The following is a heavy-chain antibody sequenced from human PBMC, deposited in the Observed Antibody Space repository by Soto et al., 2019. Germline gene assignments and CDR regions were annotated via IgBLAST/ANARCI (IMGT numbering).Heavy chain of an antibody. Sequence: GGSLRLSCAASGFTFSSYGMHWVRQAPGKGLEWVAVISYDGSNKYYADSVKGRFTISKDNSKNTLYLQMNSLRAEDTAVYYCAKDLQGIRSYLAGLDYWGQGTLVTVSS. V-gene: IGHV3-30*18. J-gene: IGHJ4*02. CDR1: GFTFSSYG. CDR2: ISYDGSNK. D-gene: IGHD3-10*01. CDR3: AKDLQGIRSYLAGLDY.